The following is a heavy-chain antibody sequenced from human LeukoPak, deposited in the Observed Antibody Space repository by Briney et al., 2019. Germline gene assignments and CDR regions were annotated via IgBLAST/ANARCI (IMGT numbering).Heavy chain of an antibody. CDR1: GFTYSSYS. CDR3: ARDLMIKFGGVSS. CDR2: ISSSSSYI. Sequence: GGSLRLSCAASGFTYSSYSMNWVRQAPGKGLEWVSSISSSSSYIYYADSVKGRFTISRDNAKNSLYLQMNSLRDEDTAVYYCARDLMIKFGGVSSWGQGTLVTVSS. V-gene: IGHV3-21*01. J-gene: IGHJ4*02. D-gene: IGHD3-16*01.